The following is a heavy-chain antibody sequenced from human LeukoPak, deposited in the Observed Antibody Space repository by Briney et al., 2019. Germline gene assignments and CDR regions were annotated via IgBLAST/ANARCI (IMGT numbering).Heavy chain of an antibody. CDR2: ISGSGGST. CDR3: TNYYDSSGSAFDI. J-gene: IGHJ3*02. D-gene: IGHD3-22*01. Sequence: PGGSLRLSCAASGFTFSSYAMSWVRQTPGKGLEWVSAISGSGGSTYYADSVKGRFTISSDNSKNTLYLQMNSLRAEDTAVHYCTNYYDSSGSAFDIWGQGTMVTVSS. V-gene: IGHV3-23*01. CDR1: GFTFSSYA.